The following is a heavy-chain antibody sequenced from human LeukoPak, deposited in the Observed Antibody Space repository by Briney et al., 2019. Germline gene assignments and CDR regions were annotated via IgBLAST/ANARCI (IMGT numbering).Heavy chain of an antibody. J-gene: IGHJ4*02. D-gene: IGHD3-3*01. CDR1: GGSISSGGYY. V-gene: IGHV4-31*03. Sequence: PSETLSLTCTVSGGSISSGGYYWSWIRQHPGKGLEWIGYIYYSGSTYYNPSLKSRDTISVDTSKNQFSLKLSSVTAADTAVYYCARDVRGGDYDFWSGYFDYWGQGTLVTVSS. CDR2: IYYSGST. CDR3: ARDVRGGDYDFWSGYFDY.